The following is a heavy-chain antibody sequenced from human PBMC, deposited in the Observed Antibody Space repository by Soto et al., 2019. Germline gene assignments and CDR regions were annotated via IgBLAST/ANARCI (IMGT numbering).Heavy chain of an antibody. CDR1: GFTFDDYA. CDR3: ARDRGRDYYGSGSYSDWFDP. Sequence: EVQLVESGGGLVQPGRSLRLSCAASGFTFDDYAMHWVRQAPGKGLEWVSGIYSGGSTYYADFVKGRFTISRDNSKNTLYLQMNSLSAEDTAVYYCARDRGRDYYGSGSYSDWFDPWGQGTLVTVSS. CDR2: IYSGGST. V-gene: IGHV3-66*01. D-gene: IGHD3-10*01. J-gene: IGHJ5*02.